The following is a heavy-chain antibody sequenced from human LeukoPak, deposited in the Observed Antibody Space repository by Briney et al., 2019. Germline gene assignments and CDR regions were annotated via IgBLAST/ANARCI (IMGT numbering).Heavy chain of an antibody. V-gene: IGHV4-39*07. Sequence: PSETLSLTCTVSGGSISSSSYYWGWIRQPPGKGLEWIGSIYYSGSTYYNPSLKSRVTISVDTSKNQFSLKLSSVTAADTAVYYCARDYYGSGNYYYYYMDVWGKGTTVTVSS. D-gene: IGHD3-10*01. CDR1: GGSISSSSYY. CDR2: IYYSGST. J-gene: IGHJ6*03. CDR3: ARDYYGSGNYYYYYMDV.